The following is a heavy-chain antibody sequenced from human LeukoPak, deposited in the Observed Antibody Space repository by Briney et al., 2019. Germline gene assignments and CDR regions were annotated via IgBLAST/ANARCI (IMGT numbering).Heavy chain of an antibody. CDR2: INPNSGGT. V-gene: IGHV1-2*02. Sequence: ASVKVSCKASGYTFTGYYMHWVRQAPGQGLEWMGWINPNSGGTNYAQKFQGRGTMTRDTSISTAYMELSRLRSDDTAVYYCARELILVRGGFGPWGQGTLVTVSS. CDR1: GYTFTGYY. D-gene: IGHD3-10*01. J-gene: IGHJ5*02. CDR3: ARELILVRGGFGP.